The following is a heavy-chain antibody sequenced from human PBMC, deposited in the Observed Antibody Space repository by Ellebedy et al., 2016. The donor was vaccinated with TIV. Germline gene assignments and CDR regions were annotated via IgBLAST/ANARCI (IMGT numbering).Heavy chain of an antibody. J-gene: IGHJ5*02. D-gene: IGHD5-12*01. Sequence: ASVKVSXKASGYTFTSYYMHWVRQAPGQGLEWMGIINPSGGSTSYAQKFQGRVTMTRDTSTSTIYMELSSLRSEDTAVYYCARGVSSSGYDSPGWWFDPWGQGTLVTVSS. CDR3: ARGVSSSGYDSPGWWFDP. CDR2: INPSGGST. V-gene: IGHV1-46*01. CDR1: GYTFTSYY.